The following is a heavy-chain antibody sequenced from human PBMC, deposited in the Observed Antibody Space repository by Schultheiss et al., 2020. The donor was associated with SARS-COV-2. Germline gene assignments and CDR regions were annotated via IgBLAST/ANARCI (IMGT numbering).Heavy chain of an antibody. J-gene: IGHJ3*02. D-gene: IGHD2-2*02. CDR1: GGSISSYY. CDR2: IYYSGST. CDR3: TQVVPAAIYAFDI. V-gene: IGHV4-59*08. Sequence: SQTLSLTCTVSGGSISSYYWSWIRQPAGKGLEWIGYIYYSGSTNYNPSLKSRVTISVDTSKNQFSLKLSSVTAADTAVYYCTQVVPAAIYAFDIWGQGTMVTVSS.